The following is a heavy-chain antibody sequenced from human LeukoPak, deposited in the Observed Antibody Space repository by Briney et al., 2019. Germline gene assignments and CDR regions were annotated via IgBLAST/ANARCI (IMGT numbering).Heavy chain of an antibody. Sequence: GGSLRLSCAASGFTFSTYEMNWVRQAPGKGLEWVSYISSSGSTIYYADSVKGRFTISRDNSNNTLYLQMNSLRAEDTAVYYCARDTAPNGYSLDYWGQGTLVTVSS. D-gene: IGHD4-11*01. J-gene: IGHJ4*02. V-gene: IGHV3-48*03. CDR3: ARDTAPNGYSLDY. CDR1: GFTFSTYE. CDR2: ISSSGSTI.